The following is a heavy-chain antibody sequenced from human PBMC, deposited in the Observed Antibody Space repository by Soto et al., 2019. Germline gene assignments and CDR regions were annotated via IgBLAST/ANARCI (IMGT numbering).Heavy chain of an antibody. J-gene: IGHJ6*02. Sequence: GESLKISCAASGFSVSSDYMSWVRQAPGKGLEWVSLIYSGGDTYYADSVKGRFTISRDISSNTIYLHMTSLRADDTAIYYCTRAGSDPGNFYISNYYAMDVWGRGTTVTVSS. CDR2: IYSGGDT. D-gene: IGHD3-10*01. CDR1: GFSVSSDY. V-gene: IGHV3-53*01. CDR3: TRAGSDPGNFYISNYYAMDV.